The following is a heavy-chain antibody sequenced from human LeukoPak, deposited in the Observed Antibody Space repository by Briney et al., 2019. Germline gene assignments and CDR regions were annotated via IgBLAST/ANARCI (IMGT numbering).Heavy chain of an antibody. Sequence: PSETLSLTCTVSGGSISSSSYYWGWIRQPPGKGLEWIGSIYYSGSTYYNPSLKSRVTISVDTSKNQFSLKLSSVTAADTAVYYCARVRDGYNWDYYYYYYMDVWGKGTTVTVSS. D-gene: IGHD5-24*01. CDR2: IYYSGST. CDR3: ARVRDGYNWDYYYYYYMDV. V-gene: IGHV4-39*01. CDR1: GGSISSSSYY. J-gene: IGHJ6*03.